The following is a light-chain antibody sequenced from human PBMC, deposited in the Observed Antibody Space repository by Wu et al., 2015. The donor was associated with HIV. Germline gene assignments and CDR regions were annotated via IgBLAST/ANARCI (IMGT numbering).Light chain of an antibody. CDR3: QQYNNWPT. V-gene: IGKV3-20*01. CDR1: QSVSSSS. CDR2: GAS. J-gene: IGKJ1*01. Sequence: EIVLTQSPGTLSLSPGDRATLSCRASQSVSSSSLAWYRQKPGQAPRLLIYGASSRATGIPDRFSGSGSGTDFTLTISSMQSEDFAVYYCQQYNNWPTFGQGTKVEIK.